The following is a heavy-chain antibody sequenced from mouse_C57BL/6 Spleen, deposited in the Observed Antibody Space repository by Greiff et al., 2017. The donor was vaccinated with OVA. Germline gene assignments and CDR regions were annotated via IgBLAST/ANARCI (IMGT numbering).Heavy chain of an antibody. V-gene: IGHV1-64*01. Sequence: VQLQQPGAELVKPGASVKLSCKASGYTFTSYWMHWVKQRPGQGLEWIGMIHPNSGSTNYNEKFQSKSTLTVDKSSSTAYMQLSSLTSEDSAVYYCARGDGKGYFDVWGTGTTVTVSS. J-gene: IGHJ1*03. CDR1: GYTFTSYW. D-gene: IGHD2-1*01. CDR3: ARGDGKGYFDV. CDR2: IHPNSGST.